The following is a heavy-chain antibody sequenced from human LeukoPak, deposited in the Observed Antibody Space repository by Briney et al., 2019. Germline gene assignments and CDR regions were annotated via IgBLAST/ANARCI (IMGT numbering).Heavy chain of an antibody. CDR3: ARDLAGSNWFDP. CDR2: IYYSGST. CDR1: GGSISSYY. Sequence: SETLSLTCTVSGGSISSYYWSWIRQPPGKGLEWIGYIYYSGSTNYNPSLKSRVTISVDTSKNQFSLKLSSVTAADTAVYYCARDLAGSNWFDPWGQGTLVTVSS. V-gene: IGHV4-59*01. J-gene: IGHJ5*02.